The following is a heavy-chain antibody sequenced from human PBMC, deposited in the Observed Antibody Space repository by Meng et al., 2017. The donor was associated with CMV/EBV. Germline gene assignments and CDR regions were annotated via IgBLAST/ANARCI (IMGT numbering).Heavy chain of an antibody. D-gene: IGHD1-26*01. Sequence: GGSLRLSCAASGFTFSDYCMSWIRQAPGKGLEWISYITNSGRSLSYADSVKGRFTISRDNAKNSLFLQLNSLRAEDTAIYYCAREGRGNYASFDHWGQGTLVTVSS. V-gene: IGHV3-11*04. CDR2: ITNSGRSL. CDR3: AREGRGNYASFDH. J-gene: IGHJ4*02. CDR1: GFTFSDYC.